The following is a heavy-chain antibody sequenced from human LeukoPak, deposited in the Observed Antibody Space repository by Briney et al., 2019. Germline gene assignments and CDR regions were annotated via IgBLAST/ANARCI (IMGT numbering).Heavy chain of an antibody. CDR1: GFTFSNYG. CDR2: ISYDGSNK. CDR3: ARSLWFGELTYYFDY. Sequence: PGGSLRLSCAASGFTFSNYGMHWVRQAPGKGLEWVAVISYDGSNKYYADSVKGRFTISRDNSKNTLYLQMNSLRAEDTAVYYCARSLWFGELTYYFDYWGQGTLVTVSS. J-gene: IGHJ4*02. V-gene: IGHV3-30*03. D-gene: IGHD3-10*01.